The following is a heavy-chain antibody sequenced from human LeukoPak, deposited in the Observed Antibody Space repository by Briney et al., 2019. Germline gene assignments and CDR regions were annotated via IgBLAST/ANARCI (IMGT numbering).Heavy chain of an antibody. CDR3: ARDDGRSFRNYYGMDV. CDR1: ENTFTNYY. J-gene: IGHJ6*02. V-gene: IGHV1-46*01. Sequence: ASVKVSCKASENTFTNYYMHWVRQAPGQGLEWLGLINPNGDRTAYAQNFQGRVTMTRDTSTTTFYLELSSLRSEDTAVYYCARDDGRSFRNYYGMDVWGQGTTVTVSS. D-gene: IGHD3-3*02. CDR2: INPNGDRT.